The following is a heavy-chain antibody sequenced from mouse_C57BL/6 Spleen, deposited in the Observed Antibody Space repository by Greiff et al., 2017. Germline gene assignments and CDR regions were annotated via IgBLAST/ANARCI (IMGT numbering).Heavy chain of an antibody. CDR1: GFTFSSYG. J-gene: IGHJ2*01. CDR2: ISSGGSYT. Sequence: EVQVVESGGDLVKPGGSLKLSCAASGFTFSSYGMSWVRQTPDKRLEWVATISSGGSYTYYPDSVKGRFTISRDNAKNTLYLQMSSLKSEDTAMYYCARHGITTVVAHFDYWGQGTTLTVSS. CDR3: ARHGITTVVAHFDY. D-gene: IGHD1-1*01. V-gene: IGHV5-6*01.